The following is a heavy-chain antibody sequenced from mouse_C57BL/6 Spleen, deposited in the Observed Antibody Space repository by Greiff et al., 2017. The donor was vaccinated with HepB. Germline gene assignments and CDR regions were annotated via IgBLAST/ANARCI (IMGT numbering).Heavy chain of an antibody. J-gene: IGHJ2*01. CDR1: GFTFSSYG. Sequence: EVKLVESGGDLVKPGGSLKLSCAASGFTFSSYGMSWVRQTPDKRLEWVATISSGGSYTYYPDSVKGRFTISRDNAKNTLYLQMSSLKSEDTAMYYCARQRLSTTEYYFDYWGQGTTLTVSS. CDR2: ISSGGSYT. D-gene: IGHD1-1*01. V-gene: IGHV5-6*02. CDR3: ARQRLSTTEYYFDY.